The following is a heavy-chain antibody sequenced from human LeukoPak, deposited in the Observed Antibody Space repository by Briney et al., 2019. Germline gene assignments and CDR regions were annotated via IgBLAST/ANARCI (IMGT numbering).Heavy chain of an antibody. Sequence: SETLSLTCTVSGGSISSYYWSWIRQPPGKGLEWIGYICYSGSTNYNPSLKSRVTISVDMSKNQFSLKLNSVTAADTAVYYCARGSTTYDYWGQGTLVTVSS. D-gene: IGHD1-1*01. V-gene: IGHV4-59*01. CDR2: ICYSGST. CDR3: ARGSTTYDY. J-gene: IGHJ4*02. CDR1: GGSISSYY.